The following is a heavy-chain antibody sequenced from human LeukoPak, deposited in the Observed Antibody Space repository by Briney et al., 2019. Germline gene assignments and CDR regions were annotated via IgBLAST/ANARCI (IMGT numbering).Heavy chain of an antibody. Sequence: QSGGSLRLSCEASGFTFSSYGMHWVRQAPGKGLEWVSVISYDGSNKYYADSVKGRFTISRDNSKNTLYLQMNSLRAEDTAVYYCAKATAFGGAFPFDYWGQGTLVTVSS. V-gene: IGHV3-30*18. J-gene: IGHJ4*02. CDR2: ISYDGSNK. CDR1: GFTFSSYG. CDR3: AKATAFGGAFPFDY. D-gene: IGHD3-16*01.